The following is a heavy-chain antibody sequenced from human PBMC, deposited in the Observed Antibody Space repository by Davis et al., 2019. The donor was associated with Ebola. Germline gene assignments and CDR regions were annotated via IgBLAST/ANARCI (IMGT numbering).Heavy chain of an antibody. CDR2: ISAYNGNT. J-gene: IGHJ5*02. Sequence: ASVKVSCKASGYTFTSYGISWVRQAPGQGLEWMGWISAYNGNTNYAQKFQGRVTITADKSTSTAYMELRRLRSEDTAVYYCARDHSSGWYDGWFDPWGQGTLVTVSS. D-gene: IGHD6-19*01. V-gene: IGHV1-18*01. CDR1: GYTFTSYG. CDR3: ARDHSSGWYDGWFDP.